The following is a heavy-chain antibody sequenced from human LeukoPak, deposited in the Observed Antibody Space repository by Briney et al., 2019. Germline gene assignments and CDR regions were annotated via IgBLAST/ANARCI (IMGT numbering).Heavy chain of an antibody. CDR3: ARCPRWAHFDY. D-gene: IGHD4-23*01. CDR1: GFTFGSYE. V-gene: IGHV3-48*03. J-gene: IGHJ4*02. CDR2: ISSSGRAI. Sequence: GGSLRLSCAGSGFTFGSYEMNWVRQAAGKGREWVSYISSSGRAIYYADSVKGRFTVSRDNAKNSLYLQMNSLRAEDTAVYYCARCPRWAHFDYWGQGTLVTVSS.